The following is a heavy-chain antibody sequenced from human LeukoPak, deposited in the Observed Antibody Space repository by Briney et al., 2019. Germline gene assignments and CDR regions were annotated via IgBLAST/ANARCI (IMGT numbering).Heavy chain of an antibody. V-gene: IGHV3-48*01. CDR2: ISSSSSSTI. Sequence: PGGSLRLSCAASGFTFSSYSMNWVRQAPGKGLEWVSYISSSSSSTIYYADSVKGRFTISRDNAKNSLYLQMNSLRAEDTAVYYCARDLTSYDFWSGYSGFDYWGQGTLVTVSS. J-gene: IGHJ4*02. CDR1: GFTFSSYS. CDR3: ARDLTSYDFWSGYSGFDY. D-gene: IGHD3-3*01.